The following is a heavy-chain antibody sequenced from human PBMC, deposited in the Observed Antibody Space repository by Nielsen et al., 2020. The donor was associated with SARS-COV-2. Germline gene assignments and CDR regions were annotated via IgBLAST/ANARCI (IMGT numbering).Heavy chain of an antibody. CDR1: GFTFSGSA. J-gene: IGHJ6*02. V-gene: IGHV3-73*01. CDR2: IRSKANSYVT. Sequence: GESLKISCAASGFTFSGSAMHWVRQASGKGLEWVGRIRSKANSYVTAYAASVKGRFTISRDDSKNTAYLQMNSLKTEDTAVYYCTRGGGGSSLLYYYYGMDVWGQGTTVTVSS. CDR3: TRGGGGSSLLYYYYGMDV. D-gene: IGHD1-26*01.